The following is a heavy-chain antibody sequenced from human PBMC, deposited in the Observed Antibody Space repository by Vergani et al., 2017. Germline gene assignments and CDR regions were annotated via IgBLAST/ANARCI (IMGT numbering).Heavy chain of an antibody. Sequence: QVQLQESGPGLLKPSQTLSLTCSVAGDSISRGNYYWNWIRQPAGKGLEWMGRIYSSGSTSYNPSIKSRITMSLDTSKNQFSLSLSSVTAADTAVYYCARGTFLHAFDNWGQGTVVTVSS. CDR2: IYSSGST. D-gene: IGHD1-26*01. V-gene: IGHV4-61*02. CDR1: GDSISRGNYY. J-gene: IGHJ3*02. CDR3: ARGTFLHAFDN.